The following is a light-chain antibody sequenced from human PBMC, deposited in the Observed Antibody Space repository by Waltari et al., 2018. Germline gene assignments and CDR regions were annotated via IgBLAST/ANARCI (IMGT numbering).Light chain of an antibody. CDR2: ETS. CDR3: QPNYDTPRT. CDR1: HTIDY. V-gene: IGKV1-39*01. Sequence: QMTQSPSSLSASVGDRVTITCRASHTIDYLSWYQHKPGEAPKLLIYETSTLQSGVPTRFSGSKCGTTFILAISSLQPEDFATYFCQPNYDTPRTFGQGTKVDIK. J-gene: IGKJ2*02.